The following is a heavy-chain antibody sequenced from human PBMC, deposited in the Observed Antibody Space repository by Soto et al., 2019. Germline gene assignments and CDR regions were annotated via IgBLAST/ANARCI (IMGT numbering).Heavy chain of an antibody. J-gene: IGHJ4*02. CDR3: ARALRDGYTTRADY. Sequence: QVQLVQSGAEVKKPGSSVKVSCKASGGTFSSYAISWVRQAPGQGLEWMGGIIPIFGTANYAQKFQGRVTSXAXETXSTAYMELSSLRSVDAAVYSCARALRDGYTTRADYWGQGTLVTVSS. D-gene: IGHD5-12*01. V-gene: IGHV1-69*12. CDR2: IIPIFGTA. CDR1: GGTFSSYA.